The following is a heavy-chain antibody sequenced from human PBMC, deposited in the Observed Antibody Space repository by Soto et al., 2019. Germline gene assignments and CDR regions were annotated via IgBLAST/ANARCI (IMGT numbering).Heavy chain of an antibody. Sequence: GGSLRLSCAASGFTFSGSAMHWVRQASGKGLEWVGRIRSKANSYATAYAASVKGRFTISRDDSKNTAYLQMNSLKTEDTAVYYCTNELERRLDDYDIWGQGTMVTVSS. CDR2: IRSKANSYAT. V-gene: IGHV3-73*01. J-gene: IGHJ3*02. D-gene: IGHD1-1*01. CDR3: TNELERRLDDYDI. CDR1: GFTFSGSA.